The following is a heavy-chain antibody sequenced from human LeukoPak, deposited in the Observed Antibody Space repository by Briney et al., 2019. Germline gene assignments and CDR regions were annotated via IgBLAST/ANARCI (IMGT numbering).Heavy chain of an antibody. CDR2: IYTSGST. CDR3: ARDPWGVVEMDV. J-gene: IGHJ6*04. V-gene: IGHV4-61*02. Sequence: SETLSLTCTVSGGSISSGSWDWSWLRQPPGKGLERIGRIYTSGSTNYNPPLKSRVTISVDTSKNQFSLKLSSVTAADTAVYYCARDPWGVVEMDVWGKGTTVTVSS. CDR1: GGSISSGSWD. D-gene: IGHD2-2*01.